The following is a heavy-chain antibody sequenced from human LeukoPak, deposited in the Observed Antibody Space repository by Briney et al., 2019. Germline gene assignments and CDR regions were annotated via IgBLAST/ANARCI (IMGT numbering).Heavy chain of an antibody. CDR2: IYTSGST. V-gene: IGHV4-4*07. Sequence: PSETLSLTCTVSGGSISSYYWSWVRQPAGKGLEWIGRIYTSGSTNYNPSLKSRVTMSVDTSKNQFSLKLSSVTAADPAVYYCARTPWDCSGGSCYEGDFDYGGQGTLVTVSS. D-gene: IGHD2-15*01. J-gene: IGHJ4*02. CDR3: ARTPWDCSGGSCYEGDFDY. CDR1: GGSISSYY.